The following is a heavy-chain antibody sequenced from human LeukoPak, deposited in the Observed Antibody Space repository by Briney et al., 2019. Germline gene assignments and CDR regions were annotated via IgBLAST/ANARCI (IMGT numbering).Heavy chain of an antibody. CDR1: GYTFTSYY. D-gene: IGHD3-22*01. V-gene: IGHV1-46*01. CDR3: ARVASYYDSSGYYGY. CDR2: INPSGGST. J-gene: IGHJ4*02. Sequence: ASVKVSCKASGYTFTSYYMHWVRQAPGQGLEWVGIINPSGGSTSYAQKFQGRVTMTRDTSTSTVYMELSSLRSEDTAVYYCARVASYYDSSGYYGYWGQGTLVTVSS.